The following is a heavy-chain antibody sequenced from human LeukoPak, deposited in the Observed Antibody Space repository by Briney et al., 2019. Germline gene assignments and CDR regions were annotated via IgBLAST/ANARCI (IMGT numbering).Heavy chain of an antibody. V-gene: IGHV3-30*18. J-gene: IGHJ4*02. CDR3: AKDRRGSSWYGTLDY. D-gene: IGHD6-13*01. CDR2: ISYDGSNK. CDR1: GFTFSSYG. Sequence: GGSLRLSCAASGFTFSSYGMHWVRQAPGKGLEWVAVISYDGSNKYYADSVKGRFTISRDNSKNTLYLQMNSLRAEDTAVYYCAKDRRGSSWYGTLDYWGQGTLVTVSS.